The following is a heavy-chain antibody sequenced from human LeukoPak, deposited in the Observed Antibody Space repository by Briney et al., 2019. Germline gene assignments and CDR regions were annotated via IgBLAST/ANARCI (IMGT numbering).Heavy chain of an antibody. CDR2: ISSNGGST. J-gene: IGHJ4*02. CDR3: VKDLDYGGNSGGY. CDR1: GFTFSSYA. D-gene: IGHD4-23*01. V-gene: IGHV3-64D*06. Sequence: GGALRLSCSASGFTFSSYAMHWVRQAPGKGLEYVSAISSNGGSTYYADSVKGRLTISRDNSKNTLYLQMSSLRAEDTAVYYCVKDLDYGGNSGGYWGQGTLVTVSS.